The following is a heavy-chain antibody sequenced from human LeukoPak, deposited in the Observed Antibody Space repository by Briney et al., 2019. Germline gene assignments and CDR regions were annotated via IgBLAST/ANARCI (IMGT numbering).Heavy chain of an antibody. CDR3: AREVRSYSSSWSSPAFDY. Sequence: PWRTLRLTCAASGCTFSSYDLHWVRQAPGKGLEWVAVIWYDGSNKYYADSVKGRFTISRDNSKNTLYLQMNSLRAEDTAVYYCAREVRSYSSSWSSPAFDYWGQGTLVTVSS. D-gene: IGHD6-13*01. CDR1: GCTFSSYD. CDR2: IWYDGSNK. V-gene: IGHV3-33*01. J-gene: IGHJ4*02.